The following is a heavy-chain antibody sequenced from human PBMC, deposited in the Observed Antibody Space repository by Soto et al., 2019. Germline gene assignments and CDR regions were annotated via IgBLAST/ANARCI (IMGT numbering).Heavy chain of an antibody. Sequence: SVKXSCKASGYTFTSYAIHWVRQAPGQRLEWMGWINAGNGNKKYSQKFQERVTITRDTSASTVYTELSSLRSEDTAVYYCARDLGGWPDYWGQGTLVTVSS. J-gene: IGHJ4*02. CDR3: ARDLGGWPDY. CDR2: INAGNGNK. D-gene: IGHD6-19*01. CDR1: GYTFTSYA. V-gene: IGHV1-3*01.